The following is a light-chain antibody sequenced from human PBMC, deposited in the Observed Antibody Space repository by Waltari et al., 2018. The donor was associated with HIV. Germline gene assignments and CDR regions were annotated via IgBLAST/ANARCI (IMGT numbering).Light chain of an antibody. Sequence: RSVSGSPGQSVTISCTGTSSDVGAYKYVSWYKQHPGKAPKFMIYDVSKRPSGVPDRFSGSKSGNTASLTISGLQADDEAIYYCCSYAGTYEVVFGGGTKLTVL. J-gene: IGLJ2*01. CDR3: CSYAGTYEVV. CDR1: SSDVGAYKY. V-gene: IGLV2-11*01. CDR2: DVS.